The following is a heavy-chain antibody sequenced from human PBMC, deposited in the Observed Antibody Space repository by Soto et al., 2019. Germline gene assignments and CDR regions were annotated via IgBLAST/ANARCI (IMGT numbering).Heavy chain of an antibody. CDR1: GGTFSSYT. CDR3: ARGNHFRVLVAFFDL. Sequence: QVQLVQSGAEVKKPGSSVTVSCKASGGTFSSYTISWVRQAPGQGLEWMGGIIPIFGTANYAQKFQGRVTIPAEEATSTANVDMSSLTFEDTAAQYCARGNHFRVLVAFFDLWVRGTLGTVS. V-gene: IGHV1-69*12. D-gene: IGHD1-1*01. J-gene: IGHJ2*01. CDR2: IIPIFGTA.